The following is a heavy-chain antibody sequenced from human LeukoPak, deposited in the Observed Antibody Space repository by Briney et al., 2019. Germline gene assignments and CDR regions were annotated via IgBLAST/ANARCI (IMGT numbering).Heavy chain of an antibody. CDR2: IIPIFGTA. CDR1: GYTFTSYY. Sequence: SVKVSCKASGYTFTSYYIHWVRQAPGQGLEWMGGIIPIFGTANYAQKFQGRVTITADESTSTAYTELSSLRSEDTAVYYCARGDSSGYLYYFDYWGQGTLVTVSS. D-gene: IGHD3-22*01. CDR3: ARGDSSGYLYYFDY. V-gene: IGHV1-69*13. J-gene: IGHJ4*02.